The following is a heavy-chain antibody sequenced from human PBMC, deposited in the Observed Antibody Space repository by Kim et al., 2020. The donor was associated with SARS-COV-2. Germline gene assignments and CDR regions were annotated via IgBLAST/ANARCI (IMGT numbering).Heavy chain of an antibody. V-gene: IGHV4-34*01. D-gene: IGHD5-12*01. J-gene: IGHJ4*02. Sequence: TYNPSLKSRVTISVDTSKNQFSLKLSSVTAADTAVYYCAREGDGYNSVDYWGQGTLVTVSS. CDR3: AREGDGYNSVDY.